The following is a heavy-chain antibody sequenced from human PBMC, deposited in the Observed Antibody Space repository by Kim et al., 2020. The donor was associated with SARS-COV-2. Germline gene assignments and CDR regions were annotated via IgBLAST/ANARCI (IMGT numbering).Heavy chain of an antibody. J-gene: IGHJ4*02. Sequence: YYNPALKSRVTITGDTSKNQLSRKLSSVTAADTAVYYCARLDMIVVVTDYWGQGTLVTVSS. D-gene: IGHD3-22*01. V-gene: IGHV4-30-2*03. CDR3: ARLDMIVVVTDY.